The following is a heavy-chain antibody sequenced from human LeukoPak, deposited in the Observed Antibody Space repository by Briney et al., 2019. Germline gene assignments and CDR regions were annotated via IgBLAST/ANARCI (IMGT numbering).Heavy chain of an antibody. CDR1: GYSFTSYW. CDR3: ASGEMATINAFDI. V-gene: IGHV5-51*01. D-gene: IGHD5-24*01. J-gene: IGHJ3*02. CDR2: IYPGDSDT. Sequence: GESLKISCKGSGYSFTSYWIGWVRQMPGKGLEWMGIIYPGDSDTRYSPSFQGQVTISADKSIGTAYLQWSSLKASDTAMYYCASGEMATINAFDIWGQGTMVTVSS.